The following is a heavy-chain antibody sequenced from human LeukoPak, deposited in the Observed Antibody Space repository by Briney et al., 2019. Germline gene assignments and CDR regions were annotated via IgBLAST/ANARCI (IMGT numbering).Heavy chain of an antibody. CDR3: ARQIPLDTAMVRAFDY. CDR2: INTNTGNP. CDR1: GYTFTSYA. D-gene: IGHD5-18*01. V-gene: IGHV7-4-1*02. Sequence: ASVKVSCKASGYTFTSYAMNWVRQAPGQGLEWMGWINTNTGNPTYAQGFTGRFVFSLDTSVSTAYLQISSLKAEDTAVYYCARQIPLDTAMVRAFDYWGQGTLVTVSS. J-gene: IGHJ4*02.